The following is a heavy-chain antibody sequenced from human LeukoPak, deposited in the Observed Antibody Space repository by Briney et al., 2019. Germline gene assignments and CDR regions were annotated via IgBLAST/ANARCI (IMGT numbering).Heavy chain of an antibody. V-gene: IGHV3-9*01. CDR3: AKDSYYGSGSLGVDY. Sequence: FLKPSCAASGIPFEDYAKHWGRPAPGEGLEGVSGISWKSGSIGYADSVKGRFTISRDNAKNSLYLQMNSLRAEDTALYYCAKDSYYGSGSLGVDYWGQGTLVTVSS. CDR1: GIPFEDYA. J-gene: IGHJ4*02. D-gene: IGHD3-10*01. CDR2: ISWKSGSI.